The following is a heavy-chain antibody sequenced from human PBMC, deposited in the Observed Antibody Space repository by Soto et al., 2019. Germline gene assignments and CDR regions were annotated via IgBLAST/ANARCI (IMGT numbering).Heavy chain of an antibody. CDR2: IWYDGSNK. J-gene: IGHJ5*02. CDR1: GFTFSSYG. V-gene: IGHV3-33*01. CDR3: VRDLSELEPPSSGFDP. D-gene: IGHD1-1*01. Sequence: GGSLRLSCAASGFTFSSYGMHWVRQAPGKGLEWVAVIWYDGSNKYYADSVKGRFTISRDNSKNTLYLQMNSLRAEDTAVYYCVRDLSELEPPSSGFDPWGQGTLVTVSS.